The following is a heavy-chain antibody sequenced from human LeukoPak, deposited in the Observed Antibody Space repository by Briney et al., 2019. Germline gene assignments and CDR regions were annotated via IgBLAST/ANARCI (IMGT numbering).Heavy chain of an antibody. CDR2: IKSKTDGGTT. D-gene: IGHD2-15*01. CDR3: TADMPASSRAADY. CDR1: GFTFSDAW. V-gene: IGHV3-15*01. J-gene: IGHJ4*02. Sequence: GGSLRLSCAASGFTFSDAWMSWVRQAPGRGLEWVGRIKSKTDGGTTDYAAPVKGRFTTSRDDSKTTLYLQISSLKTEDTAVYYCTADMPASSRAADYGGQGTLVTVSS.